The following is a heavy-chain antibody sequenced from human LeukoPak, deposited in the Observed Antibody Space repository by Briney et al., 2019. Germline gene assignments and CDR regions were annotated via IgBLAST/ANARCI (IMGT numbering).Heavy chain of an antibody. D-gene: IGHD3-22*01. CDR1: GGSISSSSYY. V-gene: IGHV4-39*07. Sequence: SETLSLTCTVSGGSISSSSYYWGWIRQPPGKGLEWIGSIYYSGSTYYNPSLKSRVTMSVDTSKNQFSLKLSSVTAADTAVYYCARDTYYYDSSGPNWFDPWGQGTLVTVSS. CDR3: ARDTYYYDSSGPNWFDP. J-gene: IGHJ5*02. CDR2: IYYSGST.